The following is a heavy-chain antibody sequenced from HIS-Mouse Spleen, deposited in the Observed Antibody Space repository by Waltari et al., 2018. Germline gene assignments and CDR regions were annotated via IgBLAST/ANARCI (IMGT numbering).Heavy chain of an antibody. CDR2: IYYSGST. D-gene: IGHD5-12*01. J-gene: IGHJ4*02. CDR1: GGSISSYY. V-gene: IGHV4-59*01. Sequence: QVQLQESGPGLVKPSETLSLTCTVSGGSISSYYWSWIRQPPGKGLEWIGYIYYSGSTNYNPSLKSRVTISVDTSKNQFFLKLSSVTAADTAVYYCARRYSGYDDYWGQGTLVTVSS. CDR3: ARRYSGYDDY.